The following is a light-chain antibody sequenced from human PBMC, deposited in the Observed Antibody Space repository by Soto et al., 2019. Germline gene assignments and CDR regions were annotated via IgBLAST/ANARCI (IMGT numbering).Light chain of an antibody. CDR1: QSVSSN. Sequence: VMTHSPATLSLSPGERATLSCRSSQSVSSNVAWYQQKPGQGPRLLIYGASFRATGIPDRFSGSGSGTDFTLTISRLEPEDFAVYYCQQYGSSPLTFGGGTKVDNK. CDR3: QQYGSSPLT. CDR2: GAS. V-gene: IGKV3-20*01. J-gene: IGKJ4*01.